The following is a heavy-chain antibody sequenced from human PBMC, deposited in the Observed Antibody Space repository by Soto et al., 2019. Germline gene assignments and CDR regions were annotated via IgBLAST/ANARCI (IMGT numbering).Heavy chain of an antibody. Sequence: PSQTLSLTCPVSGCSLKSSYWDWLRQPPRKGPEWIGYVYYAGATNYNPSLESRVTISPDTSRNQVSLNLRSVTAADTAVYYCARVMGDWGTYYYYYGMDVWGQGTTVTFSS. CDR2: VYYAGAT. D-gene: IGHD3-16*01. V-gene: IGHV4-59*01. CDR3: ARVMGDWGTYYYYYGMDV. CDR1: GCSLKSSY. J-gene: IGHJ6*02.